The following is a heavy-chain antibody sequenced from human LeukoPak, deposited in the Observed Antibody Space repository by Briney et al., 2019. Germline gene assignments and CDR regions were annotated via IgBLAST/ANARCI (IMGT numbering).Heavy chain of an antibody. CDR1: GGTFSSYA. Sequence: SVKVSCXASGGTFSSYAISWVRQARGQGLEWMGGIIPIFGTANYAQKFQARVTITTDESTSTAYMELSSLRSEDTAVYYCARTSHRYYYYYMDVWGKGTTVTVSS. J-gene: IGHJ6*03. V-gene: IGHV1-69*05. CDR3: ARTSHRYYYYYMDV. CDR2: IIPIFGTA.